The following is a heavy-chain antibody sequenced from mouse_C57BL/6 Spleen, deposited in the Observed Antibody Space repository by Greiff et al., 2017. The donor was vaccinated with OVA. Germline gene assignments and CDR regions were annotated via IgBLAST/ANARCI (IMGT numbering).Heavy chain of an antibody. CDR3: ARGEIFKPYYYGSSSWYFDV. V-gene: IGHV1-53*01. Sequence: QVQLQQPGTELVKPGASVKLSCKASGYTFTSYWMHWVKQRPGQGLEWIGNINPSNGGTNYNEKFKSKATLTVDKSSSTAYMQLSSLTSEDSAVYYCARGEIFKPYYYGSSSWYFDVWGTGTTVTVSS. J-gene: IGHJ1*03. CDR2: INPSNGGT. D-gene: IGHD1-1*01. CDR1: GYTFTSYW.